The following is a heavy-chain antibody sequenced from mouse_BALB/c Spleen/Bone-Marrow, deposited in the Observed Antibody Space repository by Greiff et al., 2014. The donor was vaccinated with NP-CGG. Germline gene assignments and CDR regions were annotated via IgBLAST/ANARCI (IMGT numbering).Heavy chain of an antibody. V-gene: IGHV1-9*01. J-gene: IGHJ2*01. D-gene: IGHD1-2*01. Sequence: VQLQQSGAELMKPGASVKISCKATGYTFSSYWIEWVKQRPGHGLEWIGEILPGSGNTNYSENFKGKATFTADTSSNTAYMQLSSLTSEDSAVYYCARRLLYYFDYWGQGTTLTVSS. CDR2: ILPGSGNT. CDR1: GYTFSSYW. CDR3: ARRLLYYFDY.